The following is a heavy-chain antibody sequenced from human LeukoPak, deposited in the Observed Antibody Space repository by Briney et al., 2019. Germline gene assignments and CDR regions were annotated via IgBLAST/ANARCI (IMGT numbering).Heavy chain of an antibody. J-gene: IGHJ4*02. V-gene: IGHV3-30-3*01. CDR2: ISYDGSNK. D-gene: IGHD4-11*01. Sequence: GRSLRLSCAASGFTFSSYAMHWVRQAPGKGLEWVAVISYDGSNKYYADSVKGRFTISRDNSKNTLYLQMNSLRAEDTAVYYCARDEATVTTNYFDYWGRGTLVTVSS. CDR3: ARDEATVTTNYFDY. CDR1: GFTFSSYA.